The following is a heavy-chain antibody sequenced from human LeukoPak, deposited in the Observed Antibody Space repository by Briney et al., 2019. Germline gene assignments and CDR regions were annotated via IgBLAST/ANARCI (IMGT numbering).Heavy chain of an antibody. Sequence: GASVKVSCKASGYTFTNYYMHWVRQAPGQGLEWMGIINPSGGSTTYAQKFQGRVTMTRDTSINTAYMELSRLTSDDTAVYFCATWGLHFDIWGQGTMVIVAS. CDR1: GYTFTNYY. CDR2: INPSGGST. V-gene: IGHV1-46*01. D-gene: IGHD3-16*01. CDR3: ATWGLHFDI. J-gene: IGHJ3*02.